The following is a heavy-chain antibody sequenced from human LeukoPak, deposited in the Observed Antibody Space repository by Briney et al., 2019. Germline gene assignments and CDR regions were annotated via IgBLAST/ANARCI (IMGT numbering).Heavy chain of an antibody. J-gene: IGHJ5*02. CDR2: IYTSGST. CDR3: ARDWGTYQLLFRADWFDP. D-gene: IGHD2-2*01. Sequence: SETLSLTCTVSGGSISSYYWSWIRQPAGKGLEWIGRIYTSGSTNYNPSLKSRVTMSVDTSKNQFSLKLSSVTAADTAVYYCARDWGTYQLLFRADWFDPWGQGTLVTVSS. CDR1: GGSISSYY. V-gene: IGHV4-4*07.